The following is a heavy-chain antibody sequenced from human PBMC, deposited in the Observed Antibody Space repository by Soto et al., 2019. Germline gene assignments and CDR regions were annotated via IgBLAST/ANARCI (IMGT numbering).Heavy chain of an antibody. CDR2: IYYSGST. V-gene: IGHV4-30-4*01. J-gene: IGHJ4*02. CDR1: GGSISSGDYY. Sequence: SETLSLTCTVSGGSISSGDYYWSWIRQPPGKGLEWIGYIYYSGSTYYNPSLKSRVTISVDTSKNQFSLKLSSVTTADTAVYYCATVLADDYDSWSGYINAWGQGTLVTVSS. CDR3: ATVLADDYDSWSGYINA. D-gene: IGHD3-3*01.